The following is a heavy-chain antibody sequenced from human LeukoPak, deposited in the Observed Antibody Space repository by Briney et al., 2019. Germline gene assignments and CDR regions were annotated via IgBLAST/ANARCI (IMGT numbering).Heavy chain of an antibody. CDR3: VREGSGRYYDYYYGLDV. J-gene: IGHJ6*02. D-gene: IGHD1-26*01. CDR2: INPSGGST. CDR1: GYRFTDYY. Sequence: ASVKVSCKASGYRFTDYYMHWVRQAPGQGLEWMGVINPSGGSTTYAQKIQGRVTMTRDTSTSTVYMELSSLRSEDTAVYYCVREGSGRYYDYYYGLDVWGQGTTVTVSS. V-gene: IGHV1-46*01.